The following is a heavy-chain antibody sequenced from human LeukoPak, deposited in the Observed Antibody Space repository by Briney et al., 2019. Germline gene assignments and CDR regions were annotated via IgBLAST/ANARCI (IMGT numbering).Heavy chain of an antibody. CDR1: GFTFSSYA. J-gene: IGHJ5*02. V-gene: IGHV3-30*04. CDR2: ISYDGSNK. Sequence: GRSLRLSCAASGFTFSSYAMHWARQAPGKGLEWVAVISYDGSNKYYADSVKGRFTISRDNSKNTLYLQMNSLRAEDTAVYYCARGYGSGTYPNWFDPWGQGTLVTVSS. D-gene: IGHD3-10*01. CDR3: ARGYGSGTYPNWFDP.